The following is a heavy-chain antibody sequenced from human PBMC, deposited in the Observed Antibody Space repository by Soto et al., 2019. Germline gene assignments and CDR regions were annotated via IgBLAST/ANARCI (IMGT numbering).Heavy chain of an antibody. D-gene: IGHD3-3*01. CDR3: ARAVFGVVIRSPRFDP. Sequence: SETLSLTCTVSGGSISSYYWSWIRQPPGKGLEWIGYIYYSGSTNYNPSLKSRVTISVDTSKNQFSLKLSSVTAADTAVYYCARAVFGVVIRSPRFDPWGQGXLVTVYS. V-gene: IGHV4-59*01. J-gene: IGHJ5*02. CDR2: IYYSGST. CDR1: GGSISSYY.